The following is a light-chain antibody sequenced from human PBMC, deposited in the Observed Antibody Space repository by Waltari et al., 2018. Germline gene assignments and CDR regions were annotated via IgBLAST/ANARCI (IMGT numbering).Light chain of an antibody. CDR1: SRHSGGSHY. CDR3: SSFTSSTTGI. V-gene: IGLV2-14*03. Sequence: SALTHPDPVSGSPGQSITTSGSGLSRHSGGSHYVSWYQQHPGEAPTLIIYDVTNRPSGVSDRFSGSKSGSSASLTISGLQPEDEADYYCSSFTSSTTGIFGGGTKLTVL. CDR2: DVT. J-gene: IGLJ2*01.